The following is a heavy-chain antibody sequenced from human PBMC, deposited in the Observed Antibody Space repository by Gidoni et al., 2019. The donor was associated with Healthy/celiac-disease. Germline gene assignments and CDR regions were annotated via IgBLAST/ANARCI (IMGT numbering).Heavy chain of an antibody. J-gene: IGHJ4*02. CDR3: ASLHPGIAVAAFDY. V-gene: IGHV4-39*01. CDR1: CGSISSSSYY. CDR2: IYYSGST. Sequence: QLQLQESGPGLVKPSETLSLTCTVSCGSISSSSYYWGWIRQPPGKGLEWIGSIYYSGSTYYNPSLKSRVTISVDTSKNQFSLKLSSVTAADTAVYYCASLHPGIAVAAFDYWGQGTLVTVSS. D-gene: IGHD6-19*01.